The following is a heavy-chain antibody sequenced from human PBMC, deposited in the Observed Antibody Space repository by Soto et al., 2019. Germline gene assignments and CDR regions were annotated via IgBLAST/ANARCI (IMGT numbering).Heavy chain of an antibody. CDR2: IYYSGRS. Sequence: SETLSLTCTVSGGSITSSSYYWGWIRQPPGKGLEWIGGIYYSGRSYYDPSLKSRVTMSVDTSKNQFSLTLNSVTAADAAVYYCARQRTTVVTQAYFDHWGQGTLVTVSS. CDR3: ARQRTTVVTQAYFDH. J-gene: IGHJ4*02. D-gene: IGHD4-17*01. CDR1: GGSITSSSYY. V-gene: IGHV4-39*01.